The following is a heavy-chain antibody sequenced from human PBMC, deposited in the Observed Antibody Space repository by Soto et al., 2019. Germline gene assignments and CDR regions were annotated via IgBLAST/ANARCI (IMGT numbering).Heavy chain of an antibody. Sequence: PSETLSLTCDVSGDTISTGGYTWAWIRQPPGKALEWIGHTYHSGYPYYNPSLKSRVIISVDRSKNQFSLKVRSVTAADTAVYYCARQDTAMVRWDYYYGMDGWGQGSTVTVSS. V-gene: IGHV4-30-2*01. J-gene: IGHJ6*02. CDR2: TYHSGYP. D-gene: IGHD5-18*01. CDR3: ARQDTAMVRWDYYYGMDG. CDR1: GDTISTGGYT.